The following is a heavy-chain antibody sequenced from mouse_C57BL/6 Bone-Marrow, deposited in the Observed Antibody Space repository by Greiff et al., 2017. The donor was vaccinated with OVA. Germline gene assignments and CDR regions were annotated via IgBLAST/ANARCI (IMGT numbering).Heavy chain of an antibody. D-gene: IGHD1-1*01. CDR1: GFTFSSYA. Sequence: EVQRVESGEGLVKPGGSLKLSCAASGFTFSSYAMSWVRQTPEKRLEWVAYISSGGDYIYYADTVKGRFTISRDNARNTLYLQMSSLKSEDTAMYYCTRGPYYGSFWYFDVWGTGTTVTVSS. CDR2: ISSGGDYI. CDR3: TRGPYYGSFWYFDV. V-gene: IGHV5-9-1*02. J-gene: IGHJ1*03.